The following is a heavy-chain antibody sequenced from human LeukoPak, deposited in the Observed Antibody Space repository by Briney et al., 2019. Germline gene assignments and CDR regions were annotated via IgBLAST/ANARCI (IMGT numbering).Heavy chain of an antibody. CDR2: ISSGSGTI. CDR1: GFNYRAYW. V-gene: IGHV3-48*01. CDR3: ATGPNTSPFDY. D-gene: IGHD2-2*01. Sequence: GGSLRLSRTTSGFNYRAYWMGWVRQAPGKGLEWISYISSGSGTIYYADSVKGRFTISKDTAKNSLSLQMNSLRAEDTAVYYCATGPNTSPFDYWGQGTLVTVSS. J-gene: IGHJ4*02.